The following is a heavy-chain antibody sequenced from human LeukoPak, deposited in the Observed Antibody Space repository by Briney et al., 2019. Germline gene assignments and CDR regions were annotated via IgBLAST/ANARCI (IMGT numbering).Heavy chain of an antibody. J-gene: IGHJ4*02. V-gene: IGHV3-9*01. Sequence: PGRSLRLSCAASGFTFDDYAMHWVRQAPGKGLEWVSGISWNSGSIGYADSVKGRFTISRDNAKNSLYLQMNSLRAEDTAVYYCARELGSYSSSSQGDYLGQGTLVTVSS. CDR1: GFTFDDYA. CDR2: ISWNSGSI. D-gene: IGHD6-6*01. CDR3: ARELGSYSSSSQGDY.